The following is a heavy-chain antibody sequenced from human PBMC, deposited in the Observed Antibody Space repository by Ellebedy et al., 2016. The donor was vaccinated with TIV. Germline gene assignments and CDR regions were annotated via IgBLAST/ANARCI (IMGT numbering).Heavy chain of an antibody. CDR3: AREAKGDGELLKYYYYYYGMDV. D-gene: IGHD3-10*01. CDR2: IIPIFGTA. CDR1: GYTFTSYY. Sequence: AASVKVSCKASGYTFTSYYMHWVRQAPGQGLEWMGGIIPIFGTANYAQKFQGRVTITADESTSTAYMELSSLRSEETAVYYCAREAKGDGELLKYYYYYYGMDVWGQGTTVTVSS. V-gene: IGHV1-69*13. J-gene: IGHJ6*02.